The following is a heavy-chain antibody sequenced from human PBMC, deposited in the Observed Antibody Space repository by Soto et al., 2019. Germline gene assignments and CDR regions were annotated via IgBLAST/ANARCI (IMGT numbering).Heavy chain of an antibody. V-gene: IGHV1-2*04. Sequence: ASVKVSCKASGYTFTGYYMHWVRQAPGQGLEWMGWINPNSGGTNYAQKFQGWVTMTRDTSINTAYMELSRLRSDDTAVYYCARDGYNYRTGGGYYYGMDVWGQGTTVTVSS. CDR2: INPNSGGT. CDR1: GYTFTGYY. D-gene: IGHD5-12*01. CDR3: ARDGYNYRTGGGYYYGMDV. J-gene: IGHJ6*02.